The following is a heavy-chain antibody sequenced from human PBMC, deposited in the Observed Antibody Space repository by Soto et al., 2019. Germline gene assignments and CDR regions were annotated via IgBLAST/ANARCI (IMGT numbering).Heavy chain of an antibody. V-gene: IGHV5-10-1*01. J-gene: IGHJ6*02. CDR3: ARIVVVAADINHYYYYYGMDV. Sequence: GESLKISCKGSGYSFTSHWISWVRQRPGKCLEGMGMIDPSDSYTNYSPSFKDHVTISADESFCTAYLQRSSLEASDTAMYYCARIVVVAADINHYYYYYGMDVWGQGTTVTVSS. CDR2: IDPSDSYT. CDR1: GYSFTSHW. D-gene: IGHD2-2*02.